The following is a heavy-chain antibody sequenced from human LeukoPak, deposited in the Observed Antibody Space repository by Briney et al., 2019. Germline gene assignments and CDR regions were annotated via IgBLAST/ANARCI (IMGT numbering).Heavy chain of an antibody. J-gene: IGHJ4*02. V-gene: IGHV1-8*03. CDR1: GYTFTNSD. CDR3: ARAPSPYYYDSSAYYSDY. D-gene: IGHD3-22*01. Sequence: PQASVKVSCKASGYTFTNSDINWVRQAPGQGLEWMGWMNPSSGKTGYARKFQGRVTFTRNSSISTAYMDLSSLTSEDTAVYYCARAPSPYYYDSSAYYSDYWGQGTLVTVSS. CDR2: MNPSSGKT.